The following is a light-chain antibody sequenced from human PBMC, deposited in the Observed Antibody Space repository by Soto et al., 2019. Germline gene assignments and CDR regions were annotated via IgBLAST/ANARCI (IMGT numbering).Light chain of an antibody. CDR2: DAS. V-gene: IGKV3-11*01. CDR3: QQRSNWPWT. CDR1: QSVSSY. Sequence: EIVLTQSPATLSLSPGERATLSCRASQSVSSYLAWYQQKPDQAPRLLIYDASNSDTDIPARFSGSESGTDFAHPITSLEPEDFEVYYCQQRSNWPWTLGQGTKVEIK. J-gene: IGKJ1*01.